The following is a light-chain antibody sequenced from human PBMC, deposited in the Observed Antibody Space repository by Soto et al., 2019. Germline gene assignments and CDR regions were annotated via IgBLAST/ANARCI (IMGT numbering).Light chain of an antibody. Sequence: QSALSQPASVSGSPGQSITISCTGTSSDIGNYNLVSWYQHHPGKAPKLMIYGVTKLPSGVSNRFSGSKSGNTASLTISGLQTDDEADYYCCSFAGTRTYVFGPGTKLTVL. V-gene: IGLV2-23*02. CDR1: SSDIGNYNL. CDR3: CSFAGTRTYV. J-gene: IGLJ1*01. CDR2: GVT.